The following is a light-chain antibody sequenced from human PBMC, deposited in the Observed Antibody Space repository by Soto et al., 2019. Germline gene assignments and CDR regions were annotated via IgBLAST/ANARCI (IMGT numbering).Light chain of an antibody. J-gene: IGKJ2*01. CDR2: GAS. V-gene: IGKV3-20*01. CDR3: QQYGRSPYT. CDR1: QSVSSSH. Sequence: ELVLTQSPGTLSLSPGERATLSCRASQSVSSSHLAWYQQRPGQAPRLLIYGASSRATGIPDRFSGSGSGIDFTLTISRLEPEDFAVYYCQQYGRSPYTFGQGTKLDIK.